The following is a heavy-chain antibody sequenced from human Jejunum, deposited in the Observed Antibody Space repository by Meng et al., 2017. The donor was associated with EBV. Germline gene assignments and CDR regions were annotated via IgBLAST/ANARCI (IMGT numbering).Heavy chain of an antibody. D-gene: IGHD1-1*01. CDR3: AHRLSGSNWDGGFFDY. J-gene: IGHJ4*02. CDR1: GFSLSTTGVG. CDR2: IYWDDDK. V-gene: IGHV2-5*02. Sequence: QITLKESGPTLXXXXXTXTLXXXXSGFSLSTTGVGVGWIRQPPGKALEWLALIYWDDDKRYSPSLKNRLAISKDTSKNQVVLTMLNMAPVDTATYYCAHRLSGSNWDGGFFDYWGQGILVTVSS.